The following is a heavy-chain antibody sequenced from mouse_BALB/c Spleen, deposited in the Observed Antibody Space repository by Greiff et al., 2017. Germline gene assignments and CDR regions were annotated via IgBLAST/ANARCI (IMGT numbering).Heavy chain of an antibody. D-gene: IGHD2-4*01. CDR1: GFTFSDFY. CDR2: SRNKANDYTT. V-gene: IGHV7-1*02. CDR3: ARDASRIYYDYDVDAMDY. Sequence: EVMLVESGGGLVQPGGSLRLSCATSGFTFSDFYMEWVRQPPGKRLEWIAASRNKANDYTTEYSASVKGRFIVSRDTSQSILYLQMNALRAEDTAIYYCARDASRIYYDYDVDAMDYWGQGTSVTVSS. J-gene: IGHJ4*01.